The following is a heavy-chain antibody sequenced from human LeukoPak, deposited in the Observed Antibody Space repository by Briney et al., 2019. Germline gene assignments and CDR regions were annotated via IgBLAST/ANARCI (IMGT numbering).Heavy chain of an antibody. D-gene: IGHD6-19*01. CDR1: GLTFSSHV. V-gene: IGHV3-30*02. J-gene: IGHJ6*03. CDR2: IPSDGSDR. CDR3: AKNGGAVAGSNPRGWYYYYYMDV. Sequence: PGGSLGLSCAVSGLTFSSHVMHWVRQAPGKGLEWVAFIPSDGSDRYYADSVKGRFTISRDNSKNTLYLQMNSLRAEDTAVYYCAKNGGAVAGSNPRGWYYYYYMDVWGKGTTVTVSS.